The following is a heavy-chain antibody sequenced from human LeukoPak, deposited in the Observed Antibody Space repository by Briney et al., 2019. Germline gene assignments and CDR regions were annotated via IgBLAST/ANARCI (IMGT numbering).Heavy chain of an antibody. CDR3: ARADRLHGGPYLIGP. J-gene: IGHJ5*02. CDR2: INPNSGGA. V-gene: IGHV1-2*02. Sequence: ASVKVSCKTSGYTFTDYYLHWVRQAPGQGLEWMGWINPNSGGASSAQKFQGRVTMTRDTSITTVYMEVSWLTSDDTAIYYCARADRLHGGPYLIGPWGQGTLVTVSS. D-gene: IGHD2-21*01. CDR1: GYTFTDYY.